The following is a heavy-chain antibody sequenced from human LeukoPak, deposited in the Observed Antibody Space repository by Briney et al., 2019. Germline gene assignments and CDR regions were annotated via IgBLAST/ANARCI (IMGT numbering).Heavy chain of an antibody. Sequence: GGSLILSCAASGFTFISYWIHWVRQAPGKGLEWVANIKQDGSEKYYVDSVKGRFTISRDNAKNSLYLQMNSLRAEDTAVYYCVRAMDVWGQGTTVTVSS. V-gene: IGHV3-7*03. J-gene: IGHJ6*02. CDR1: GFTFISYW. CDR2: IKQDGSEK. CDR3: VRAMDV.